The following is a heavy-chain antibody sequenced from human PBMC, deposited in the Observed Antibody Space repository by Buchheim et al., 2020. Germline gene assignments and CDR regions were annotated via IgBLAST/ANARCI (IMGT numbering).Heavy chain of an antibody. CDR3: AHRPVNDWNPSPDWFDP. Sequence: QITLKESGPTLVKPTQTLTLTCTFSGFSLSTSGVGVGWISQPPGKALEWLALIYWDDDKRYSPSLKSRLTITKDTSKNQVVLTMTNMDPVDTATYYCAHRPVNDWNPSPDWFDPWGQGTL. J-gene: IGHJ5*02. D-gene: IGHD1-1*01. CDR1: GFSLSTSGVG. V-gene: IGHV2-5*02. CDR2: IYWDDDK.